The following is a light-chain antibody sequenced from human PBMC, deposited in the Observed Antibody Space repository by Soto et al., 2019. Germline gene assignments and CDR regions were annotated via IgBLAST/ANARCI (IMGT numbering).Light chain of an antibody. V-gene: IGLV6-57*04. Sequence: NFMLTQPHSVSESPGKTVTISCTRSSGSIGSNYVQWYQQRPGSAPTTVIYEDKQRPSGVPDRFSGSTDGPSNSASLTISGLQTEDEADYYCQSYDSSSVVFGGGTKLTVL. CDR3: QSYDSSSVV. J-gene: IGLJ2*01. CDR1: SGSIGSNY. CDR2: EDK.